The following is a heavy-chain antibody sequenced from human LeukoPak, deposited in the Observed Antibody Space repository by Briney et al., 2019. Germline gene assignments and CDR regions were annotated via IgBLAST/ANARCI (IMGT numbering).Heavy chain of an antibody. J-gene: IGHJ4*02. CDR1: GGSISSSSYY. CDR2: IYYSGST. D-gene: IGHD5-12*01. CDR3: ARLPTITFFDY. V-gene: IGHV4-39*01. Sequence: SETLSLTCTVSGGSISSSSYYWGWIRQPPAKGLEWIGNIYYSGSTYYNPSLKSRVTISVDTSKNQFSLKLSSVTAADTAVYYCARLPTITFFDYWGQGTLVTVSS.